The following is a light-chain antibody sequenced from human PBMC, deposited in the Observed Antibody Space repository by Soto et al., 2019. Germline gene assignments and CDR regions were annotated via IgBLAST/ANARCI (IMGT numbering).Light chain of an antibody. CDR1: QTFTTW. CDR2: DAS. V-gene: IGKV1-5*01. J-gene: IGKJ1*01. CDR3: QQYSSYSEA. Sequence: DIRLTQSPPTLSASVGDRVTITCRASQTFTTWKAWYQQKPGKAPKLLVYDASTLPSGVATRFSGSGSGTEFTLIISGLQPEDSATYYCQQYSSYSEAFGQGTKVDIK.